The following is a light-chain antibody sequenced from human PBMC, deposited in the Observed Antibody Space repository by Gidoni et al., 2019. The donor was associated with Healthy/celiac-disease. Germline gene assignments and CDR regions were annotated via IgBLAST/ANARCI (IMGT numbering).Light chain of an antibody. J-gene: IGLJ3*02. CDR1: ALPKEY. CDR3: YSTDSSGNHRV. Sequence: SPELPQPPSVSVSPGQTARITCSGAALPKEYAYWYQQKSGQAPVLVIYEDSKRPSGIPESFSGSSAGTMATLTISGAQVEEEADYYCYSTDSSGNHRVFGGGTKLTVL. CDR2: EDS. V-gene: IGLV3-10*01.